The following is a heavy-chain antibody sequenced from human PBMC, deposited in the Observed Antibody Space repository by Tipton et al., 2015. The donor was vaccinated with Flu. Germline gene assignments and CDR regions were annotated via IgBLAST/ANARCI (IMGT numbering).Heavy chain of an antibody. V-gene: IGHV3-53*01. J-gene: IGHJ4*02. CDR2: IYSGGST. Sequence: SLRLSCAASGFTVSSNYMSWVRQAPGKGREWVSVIYSGGSTYYADSVKGRFTISRDNSKNTLYLQMNSLRAEDTAVYYCARVEAYSRCLGYWGQGTLVTASS. D-gene: IGHD5-18*01. CDR3: ARVEAYSRCLGY. CDR1: GFTVSSNY.